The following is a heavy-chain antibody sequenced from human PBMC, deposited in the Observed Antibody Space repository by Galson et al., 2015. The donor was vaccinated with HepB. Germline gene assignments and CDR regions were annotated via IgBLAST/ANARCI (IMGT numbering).Heavy chain of an antibody. CDR2: ISSSSSYT. D-gene: IGHD6-19*01. CDR1: GFTFSDYY. CDR3: AGSHYSSGWYYFDY. V-gene: IGHV3-11*06. J-gene: IGHJ4*02. Sequence: SLRLSCAASGFTFSDYYMSWIRQAPRKGLEWVSYISSSSSYTNYADSVKGRFTISRDNAKNSLYLQMNSLRAEDTAVYYCAGSHYSSGWYYFDYWGQGTLVTVSS.